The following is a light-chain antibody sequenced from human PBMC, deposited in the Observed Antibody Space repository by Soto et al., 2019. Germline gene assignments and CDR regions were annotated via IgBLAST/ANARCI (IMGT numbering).Light chain of an antibody. Sequence: QAVVTQPPSVSGAPSQRVTISCTGSSSNLGAGFDVHWYQLVPGTAPKLLIFGDDDRPSGVPDRFSGSKSGTSASLAISGLQVEDEADYYCQSYDTSLSGPVVFGGGTQLTVL. V-gene: IGLV1-40*01. CDR3: QSYDTSLSGPVV. CDR2: GDD. CDR1: SSNLGAGFD. J-gene: IGLJ2*01.